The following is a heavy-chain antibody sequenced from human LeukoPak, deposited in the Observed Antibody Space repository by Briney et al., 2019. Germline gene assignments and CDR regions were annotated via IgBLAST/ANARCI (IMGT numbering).Heavy chain of an antibody. CDR2: INHSGST. CDR3: AVGIAAAGTRNYYYMDV. Sequence: SETLSLTCAVYGGSFSGYYWSWIRQPPGKGLEWIGEINHSGSTNYNPSPKSRVTISVDTSRNQFSLKLSSVTAADTAVYYCAVGIAAAGTRNYYYMDVWGKGTTVTVSS. CDR1: GGSFSGYY. V-gene: IGHV4-34*01. J-gene: IGHJ6*03. D-gene: IGHD6-13*01.